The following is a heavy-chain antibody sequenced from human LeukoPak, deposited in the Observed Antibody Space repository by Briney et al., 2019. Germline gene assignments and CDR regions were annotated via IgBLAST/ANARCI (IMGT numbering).Heavy chain of an antibody. J-gene: IGHJ4*02. V-gene: IGHV4-59*01. CDR3: ASESAAGIFDY. D-gene: IGHD6-13*01. Sequence: SETLSLTCTFSGGSISSYYWIWIRQPPGKGLEWIGYISYSGSNKYNPSFKSRVPISVDSSKNQFSLKLSSVTAADTAVYYCASESAAGIFDYWGQGTLVTVSS. CDR1: GGSISSYY. CDR2: ISYSGSN.